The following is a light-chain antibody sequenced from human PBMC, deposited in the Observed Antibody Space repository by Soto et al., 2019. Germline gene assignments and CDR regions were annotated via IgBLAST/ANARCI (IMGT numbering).Light chain of an antibody. Sequence: EIVLTQSPATLSLSPGERATLSCRASQSVTNYLAWCQQKPGQGPRLLIYGATTRATGIPARFSGSGSGTEFTLTISSLQPDDFATYYCQQYGSYSRTFGQGTKVDIK. J-gene: IGKJ1*01. CDR1: QSVTNY. CDR3: QQYGSYSRT. V-gene: IGKV3-11*01. CDR2: GAT.